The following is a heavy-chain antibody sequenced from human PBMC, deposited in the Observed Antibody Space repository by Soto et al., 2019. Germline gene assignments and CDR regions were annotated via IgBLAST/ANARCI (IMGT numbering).Heavy chain of an antibody. J-gene: IGHJ6*02. CDR2: IYPGDSDT. V-gene: IGHV5-51*01. CDR3: ARHPSIVVVPAAPRHYYGMDV. D-gene: IGHD2-2*01. Sequence: GESLKISCKGSGYSFTSYWIGWVRQMPGKGLEWLGIIYPGDSDTRYGPSFQGQVTISADKSISTAYLQWSSLKASGTAMYYCARHPSIVVVPAAPRHYYGMDVWGQGTTVTVSS. CDR1: GYSFTSYW.